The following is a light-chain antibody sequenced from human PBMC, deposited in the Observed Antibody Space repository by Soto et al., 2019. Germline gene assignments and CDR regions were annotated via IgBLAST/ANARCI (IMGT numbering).Light chain of an antibody. V-gene: IGKV3-20*01. CDR3: KKFSSYQLN. CDR2: DEY. J-gene: IGKJ4*01. CDR1: QTVRNNY. Sequence: ELVLTHAPVTLSLSPLERATLSFIASQTVRNNYLAWYQQKPGQANRLLIYDEYSRATGIKDRFSGGGSGTDFTITIRRMETEDFAVYYCKKFSSYQLNVGGGHTV.